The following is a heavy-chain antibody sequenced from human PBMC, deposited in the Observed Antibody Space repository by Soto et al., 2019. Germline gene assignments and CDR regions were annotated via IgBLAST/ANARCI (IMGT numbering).Heavy chain of an antibody. CDR3: ARGRLVFNWFDP. V-gene: IGHV1-8*01. CDR2: MNPNSGNT. D-gene: IGHD6-19*01. CDR1: GYTFTSYD. Sequence: ASVKVSCKASGYTFTSYDINWVRQATGQGLEWMGWMNPNSGNTGYAQKFQGRVTMTRNTSISTAYMELSSLRSEDTAVYYCARGRLVFNWFDPWGQGTLVTVSS. J-gene: IGHJ5*02.